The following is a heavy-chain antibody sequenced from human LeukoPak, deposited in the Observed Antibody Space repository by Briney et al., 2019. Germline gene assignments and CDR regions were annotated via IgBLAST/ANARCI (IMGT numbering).Heavy chain of an antibody. CDR3: ARGFCSSTRSPFDY. Sequence: TGGTLRLSCAASGVTFSSDEKNWVRQAPGKGLEWLSYISSSGSTIYYADSVKGRFTISRDNAKNSLSLQMNSLRAEDTAVYYCARGFCSSTRSPFDYWGQGTLVTVSS. V-gene: IGHV3-48*03. D-gene: IGHD2-2*01. CDR2: ISSSGSTI. J-gene: IGHJ4*02. CDR1: GVTFSSDE.